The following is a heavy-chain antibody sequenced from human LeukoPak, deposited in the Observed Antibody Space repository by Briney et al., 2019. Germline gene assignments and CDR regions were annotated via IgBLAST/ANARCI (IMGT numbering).Heavy chain of an antibody. J-gene: IGHJ6*02. CDR1: GGTXRSYG. Sequence: GASVKVSCKTSGGTXRSYGLNWVRQAPGQGLEWMGGFIPILGTTKYAQNLQGRVTITADESTSTGYMELSSLRYEDTTVYYCARGLYCSSSTSCYDYGMDVWGQGTTVTVSS. CDR3: ARGLYCSSSTSCYDYGMDV. V-gene: IGHV1-69*13. D-gene: IGHD2-2*01. CDR2: FIPILGTT.